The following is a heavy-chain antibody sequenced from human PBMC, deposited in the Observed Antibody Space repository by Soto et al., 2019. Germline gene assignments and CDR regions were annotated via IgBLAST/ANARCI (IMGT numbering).Heavy chain of an antibody. D-gene: IGHD1-1*01. CDR1: GFTFSSYA. CDR3: AKLTYDSTDYYYMDV. V-gene: IGHV3-23*01. Sequence: GGSLRLSCAASGFTFSSYAMSWVRQAPGKGLEWVSAISGSGGSTYYADSVKGRFTISRDNSKNTLYLQMNSLRAEDTAVYYCAKLTYDSTDYYYMDVWGKGTTVTVSS. CDR2: ISGSGGST. J-gene: IGHJ6*03.